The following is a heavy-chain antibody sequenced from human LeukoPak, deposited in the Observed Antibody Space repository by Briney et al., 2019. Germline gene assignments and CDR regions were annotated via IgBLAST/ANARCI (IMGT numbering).Heavy chain of an antibody. D-gene: IGHD6-13*01. V-gene: IGHV5-51*01. CDR3: ARQGYSSSWYLTPSDY. J-gene: IGHJ4*02. CDR2: IYPGDSDT. CDR1: GYSFTSYW. Sequence: GESLKISCKGSGYSFTSYWIGWVRQMPGKGLEWMGIIYPGDSDTRYSPSFQGQVTISADKSISTAYLQWSSLKASDTAMYYCARQGYSSSWYLTPSDYWGQETLVTVSS.